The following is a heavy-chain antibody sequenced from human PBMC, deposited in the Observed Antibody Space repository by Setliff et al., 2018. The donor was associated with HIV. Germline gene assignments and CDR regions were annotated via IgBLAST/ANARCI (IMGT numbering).Heavy chain of an antibody. CDR3: AKDRVYVKGYFAY. D-gene: IGHD3-22*01. J-gene: IGHJ4*02. CDR1: GFAFRSYS. V-gene: IGHV3-23*01. Sequence: GGSLRLSCAASGFAFRSYSLSWVRQAPGKGLEWVSALNSADGGTYYADSVKGRFTISRDNSKDTLYLQMNNLRAEDTAVYYCAKDRVYVKGYFAYWGQGAQVTVSS. CDR2: LNSADGGT.